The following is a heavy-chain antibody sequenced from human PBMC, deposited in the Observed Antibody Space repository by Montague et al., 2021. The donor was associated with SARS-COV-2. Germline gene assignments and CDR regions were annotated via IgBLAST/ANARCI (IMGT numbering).Heavy chain of an antibody. CDR3: VRGAAAGPLDS. CDR1: GFTFDNYG. CDR2: IKRKGDST. Sequence: SLRLSCAASGFTFDNYGMSWVRQGPGKGLEWVSGIKRKGDSTGYEDSVKGRLTISRDNAKNFLYLQMNSLRVEDTALYYCVRGAAAGPLDSWGQGTLVTVS. J-gene: IGHJ4*02. V-gene: IGHV3-20*04. D-gene: IGHD6-13*01.